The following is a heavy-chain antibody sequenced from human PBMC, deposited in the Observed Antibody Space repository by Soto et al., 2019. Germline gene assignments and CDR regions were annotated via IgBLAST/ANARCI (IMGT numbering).Heavy chain of an antibody. Sequence: QVQLVESGGGVVQPGRSLRLSCAASGFTFSNYGMHWVRQAPGKGLEWVAIISYDGDNEYYADSVRGRFTISRGNSKNTLYLQTSSLRHEDTAVYYCAKDGGPVYCNSPGCSAKHFDYWGQGTLVTVSS. CDR2: ISYDGDNE. CDR3: AKDGGPVYCNSPGCSAKHFDY. D-gene: IGHD2-2*01. J-gene: IGHJ4*02. V-gene: IGHV3-30*18. CDR1: GFTFSNYG.